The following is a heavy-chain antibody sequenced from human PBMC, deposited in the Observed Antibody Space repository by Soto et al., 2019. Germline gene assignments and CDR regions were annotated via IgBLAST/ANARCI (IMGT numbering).Heavy chain of an antibody. CDR3: AKGSSDH. CDR2: INYNGGST. V-gene: IGHV3-23*01. D-gene: IGHD6-19*01. J-gene: IGHJ4*02. Sequence: PGGSLRLSCAASGFSFNTYAMSWVRQAPGKGLEWVSGINYNGGSTYYADSVKGRFTISRDNSKNTLFLQMNSLRAEDTAVYYCAKGSSDHWGQGTQVTVSS. CDR1: GFSFNTYA.